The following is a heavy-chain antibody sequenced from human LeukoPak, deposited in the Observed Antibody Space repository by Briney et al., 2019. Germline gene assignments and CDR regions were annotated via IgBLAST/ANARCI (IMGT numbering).Heavy chain of an antibody. D-gene: IGHD3-10*02. CDR1: GYTFTSYY. J-gene: IGHJ4*02. CDR3: ARSMVGVRYLDY. V-gene: IGHV1-46*01. Sequence: ASVKASCKASGYTFTSYYMHWVRQAPGQGLEWMGIINPSGGSTSYAQKFQGRVTMTRDMSTSTVYMELSSLRSEDTAVYYGARSMVGVRYLDYWGQGTLVTVSS. CDR2: INPSGGST.